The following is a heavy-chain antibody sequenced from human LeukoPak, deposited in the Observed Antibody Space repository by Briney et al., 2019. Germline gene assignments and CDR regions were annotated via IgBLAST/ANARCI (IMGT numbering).Heavy chain of an antibody. CDR2: IHHSGST. Sequence: SETLSLTCTVSGSSISTGDYWGWFRQSPGAGLEWIGSIHHSGSTFYNPSLKRRVTISVDTSKKQFSLRLNSVTAADTAVYFCAKSRSGGLTPSDSWGQGTLVTVSS. CDR1: GSSISTGDY. J-gene: IGHJ4*02. D-gene: IGHD6-19*01. CDR3: AKSRSGGLTPSDS. V-gene: IGHV4-38-2*02.